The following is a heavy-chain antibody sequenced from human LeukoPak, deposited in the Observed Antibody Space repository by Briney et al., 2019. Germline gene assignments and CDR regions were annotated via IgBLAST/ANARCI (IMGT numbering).Heavy chain of an antibody. D-gene: IGHD5-18*01. CDR3: AGRGYSYAH. V-gene: IGHV4-59*08. CDR2: IHSSGST. J-gene: IGHJ4*02. CDR1: GGSISSYY. Sequence: PSETLSLTCTVSGGSISSYYWSWIRQPPGKGLEWIGYIHSSGSTNYNPSLKSRVTISVDTSKNQFSLKLNSVTAADTAVYYCAGRGYSYAHWGQGTLVTVSS.